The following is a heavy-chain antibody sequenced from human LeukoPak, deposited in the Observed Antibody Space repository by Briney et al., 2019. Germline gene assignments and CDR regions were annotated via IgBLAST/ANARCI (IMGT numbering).Heavy chain of an antibody. CDR2: INPNSGGT. Sequence: GASVKVSCKASGGTFSSYAISWVRQAPGQGLEWMGWINPNSGGTNYAQKLQGRVTMTRDTSISTAYMELSRLRSDDTAMYYCARMAGDSSGYNPIDYWGQGTLVTVSS. J-gene: IGHJ4*02. V-gene: IGHV1-2*02. CDR1: GGTFSSYA. D-gene: IGHD3-22*01. CDR3: ARMAGDSSGYNPIDY.